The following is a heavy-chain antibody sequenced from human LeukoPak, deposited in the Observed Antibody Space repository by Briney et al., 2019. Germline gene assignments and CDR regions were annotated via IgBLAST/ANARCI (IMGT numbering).Heavy chain of an antibody. CDR2: ITVTTTFI. V-gene: IGHV3-21*01. J-gene: IGHJ3*02. D-gene: IGHD1-1*01. CDR3: ARDLPGELGRGVFDI. CDR1: GFTFDNYA. Sequence: GGSLRLSCAASGFTFDNYAMTWVRQAPGKGLEWVSSITVTTTFIYYADSVKGRFTISRDNAKNSLYLQMNTLRVEDTALYYCARDLPGELGRGVFDIWGQGTMVTVSS.